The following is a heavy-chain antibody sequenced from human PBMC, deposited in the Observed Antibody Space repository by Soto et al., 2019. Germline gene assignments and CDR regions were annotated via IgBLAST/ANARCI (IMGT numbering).Heavy chain of an antibody. Sequence: QVQLVESGGGVVQPGRSLRLSCAASGFTFNSYGIHWVRQAPGKGLEWVAVISHDGSKTNYADSVKGRFTISRDNSNDTVYLQMNSQRAEDTAVYYCAKDTYYDSSSGYYVFDAWGQGTLVTVSS. CDR2: ISHDGSKT. J-gene: IGHJ4*02. CDR3: AKDTYYDSSSGYYVFDA. CDR1: GFTFNSYG. V-gene: IGHV3-30*18. D-gene: IGHD3-22*01.